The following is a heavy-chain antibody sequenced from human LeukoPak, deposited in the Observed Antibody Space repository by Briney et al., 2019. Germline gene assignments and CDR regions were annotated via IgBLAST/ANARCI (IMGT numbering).Heavy chain of an antibody. Sequence: PSETLSLTCTVSGGSISSYYWSWIRQPPGKGLEWIGYIYYSGSTNYNPSLKSRVTISVDTSKNQFSLKLSSVTAADTAVYYCARVARMTTVTYFDYWGQGTLVTVSS. CDR3: ARVARMTTVTYFDY. CDR2: IYYSGST. D-gene: IGHD4-17*01. V-gene: IGHV4-59*01. J-gene: IGHJ4*02. CDR1: GGSISSYY.